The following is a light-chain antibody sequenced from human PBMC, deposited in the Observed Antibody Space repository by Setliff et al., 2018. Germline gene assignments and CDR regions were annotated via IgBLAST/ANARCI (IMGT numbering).Light chain of an antibody. J-gene: IGLJ1*01. CDR3: SSYTVGSTLSV. CDR2: DVT. Sequence: QSVLTQPASVSGSPGQSITFSCTGNSSDVGGYDYVSWYQQHPGKAPKLLIYDVTNRPSGVSNRFSGSKSGNTASLTISGLQAEDEAEYFCSSYTVGSTLSVFGTGTKVTV. V-gene: IGLV2-14*03. CDR1: SSDVGGYDY.